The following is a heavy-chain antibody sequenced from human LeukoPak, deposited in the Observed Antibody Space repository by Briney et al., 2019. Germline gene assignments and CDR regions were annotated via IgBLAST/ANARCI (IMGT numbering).Heavy chain of an antibody. CDR2: VDPEDGET. J-gene: IGHJ2*01. V-gene: IGHV1-69-2*01. D-gene: IGHD1-26*01. CDR1: GYTFTDYY. CDR3: ARMSGSYSLWYFDL. Sequence: ASVKVSCKVSGYTFTDYYMHWVQQAPGKGLEWMGLVDPEDGETIYAEKFQGRVTITADTSTDTAYMELSSLRSEDTAVHYCARMSGSYSLWYFDLWGRGILVTVSS.